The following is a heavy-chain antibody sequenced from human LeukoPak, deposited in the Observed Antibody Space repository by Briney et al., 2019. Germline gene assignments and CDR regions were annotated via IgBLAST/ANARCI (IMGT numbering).Heavy chain of an antibody. D-gene: IGHD3-9*01. Sequence: GGXLRLSCAASGFTFSSYAMSWVRQAPGKGREWVSAISGSGGSTYYADSVKRRFTISRDNSKNRLYMQMNRQRDEGTAVYYCAKGLDRHYDILTGYYNPFDYWGQGTLVTVSS. CDR3: AKGLDRHYDILTGYYNPFDY. CDR1: GFTFSSYA. J-gene: IGHJ4*02. CDR2: ISGSGGST. V-gene: IGHV3-23*01.